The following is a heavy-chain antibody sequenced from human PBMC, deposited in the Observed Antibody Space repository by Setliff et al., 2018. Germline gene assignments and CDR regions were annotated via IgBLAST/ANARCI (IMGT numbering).Heavy chain of an antibody. J-gene: IGHJ4*02. CDR3: ARTGTYRYFDY. V-gene: IGHV4-39*01. Sequence: ETLSLTCTVSGASISSGTYYWAWIRQPPGKGLEWIGRIHYRGTTYSNASLASRLTISVDTAKNQFPLKLTSVTAADTAVYYCARTGTYRYFDYWGQGTRVTVSS. D-gene: IGHD1-1*01. CDR2: IHYRGTT. CDR1: GASISSGTYY.